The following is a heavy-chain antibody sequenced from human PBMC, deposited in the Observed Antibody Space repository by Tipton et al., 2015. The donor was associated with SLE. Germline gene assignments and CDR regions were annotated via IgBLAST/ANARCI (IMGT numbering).Heavy chain of an antibody. D-gene: IGHD1-1*01. V-gene: IGHV4-59*01. CDR2: IYYSGST. CDR3: ARSRIGLGYNYDMDV. Sequence: LRLSCTVSGGSISSYYWSWIRQPPGKGLEWIGYIYYSGSTNYNPSLKSRVTISVDTSKNQFSLKLSSVAAADTAVYYCARSRIGLGYNYDMDVWGKGTTVTVSS. J-gene: IGHJ6*03. CDR1: GGSISSYY.